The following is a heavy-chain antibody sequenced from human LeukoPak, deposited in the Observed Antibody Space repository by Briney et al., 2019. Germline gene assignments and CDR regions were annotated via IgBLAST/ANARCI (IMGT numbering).Heavy chain of an antibody. CDR3: ARHGVVVVTAIDYFDY. CDR1: GGSISSYY. J-gene: IGHJ4*02. V-gene: IGHV4-59*08. Sequence: SETLSLTCTVSGGSISSYYWSWIRQPPGKGLEWIGYIYYSGSTNYNPSLKSRVTISVDTSKNQFSLKLSSVTAADTAVYYCARHGVVVVTAIDYFDYWGQGTLVTVSS. D-gene: IGHD2-21*02. CDR2: IYYSGST.